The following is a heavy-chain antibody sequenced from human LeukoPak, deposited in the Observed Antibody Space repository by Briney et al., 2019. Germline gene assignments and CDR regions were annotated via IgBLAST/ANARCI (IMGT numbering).Heavy chain of an antibody. D-gene: IGHD6-13*01. CDR2: ISSSSSYI. J-gene: IGHJ6*03. CDR1: GFTFSSYS. CDR3: ARDQGSSWYGNYYYYMDV. V-gene: IGHV3-21*01. Sequence: GGSLRLSCAASGFTFSSYSMNWVRQAPGKGLEWVSSISSSSSYIYYADSVKSRFTISRDNAKNSLYLQMNSLRAEDTAVYYCARDQGSSWYGNYYYYMDVWGKGTTVTVSS.